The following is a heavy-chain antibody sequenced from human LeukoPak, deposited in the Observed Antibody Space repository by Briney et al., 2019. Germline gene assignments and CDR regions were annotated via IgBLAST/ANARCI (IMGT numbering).Heavy chain of an antibody. J-gene: IGHJ3*02. CDR1: GYTFTSYG. Sequence: ASVKVSCKASGYTFTSYGISWVRQAPGQGLEWMGWISAYNGNTNYAQKLQGRVAMTTDTSTSTAYMELRSLRSDDTAVYYCARVITMIVEDAFDIWGQGTMVTVSS. CDR3: ARVITMIVEDAFDI. CDR2: ISAYNGNT. D-gene: IGHD3-22*01. V-gene: IGHV1-18*01.